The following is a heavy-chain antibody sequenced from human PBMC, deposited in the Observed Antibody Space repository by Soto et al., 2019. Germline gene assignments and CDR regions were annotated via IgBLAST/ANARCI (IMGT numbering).Heavy chain of an antibody. CDR3: AKDRDFWSGPSKDY. V-gene: IGHV3-23*01. J-gene: IGHJ4*02. CDR1: GFTFSSYA. D-gene: IGHD3-3*01. CDR2: ISGSGGST. Sequence: GASVKVSCAASGFTFSSYAMSWVRQAPGKGLEWVSAISGSGGSTYYADSVKGRFTISRDNSKNTLYLQMNSLRAEDTAVYYCAKDRDFWSGPSKDYWGQGTLVTVSS.